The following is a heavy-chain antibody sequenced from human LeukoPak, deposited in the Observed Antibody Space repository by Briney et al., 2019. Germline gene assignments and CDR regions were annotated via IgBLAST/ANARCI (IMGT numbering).Heavy chain of an antibody. CDR1: GGSISSYY. D-gene: IGHD6-6*01. CDR2: IYYSGST. CDR3: ARSRGLRIAYWFDP. V-gene: IGHV4-59*01. J-gene: IGHJ5*02. Sequence: PSETLSLTRTVSGGSISSYYWSWIRQPPGKGLEWIGYIYYSGSTNYNPSLKSRVTISVDTSKNQFSLKLSSVTAADTAVYYCARSRGLRIAYWFDPWGQGTLVTVSS.